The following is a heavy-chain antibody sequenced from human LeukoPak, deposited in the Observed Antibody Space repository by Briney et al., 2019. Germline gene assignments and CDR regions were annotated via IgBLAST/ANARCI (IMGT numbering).Heavy chain of an antibody. CDR3: ARDRGDYVDY. V-gene: IGHV4-61*08. CDR1: GGSISSGGYY. J-gene: IGHJ4*02. D-gene: IGHD4-17*01. CDR2: IYYSGST. Sequence: SETLSLTCTVSGGSISSGGYYWSWIRQHPGKGLEWIGYIYYSGSTNYNPSLKSRVTISVDTSKNQFSLKLSSVTAADTAVYYCARDRGDYVDYWGQGTLVTVSS.